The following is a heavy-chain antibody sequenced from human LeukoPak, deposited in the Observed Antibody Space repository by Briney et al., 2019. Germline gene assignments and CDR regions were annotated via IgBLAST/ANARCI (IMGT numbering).Heavy chain of an antibody. CDR3: ARLTFGGVIGFDY. D-gene: IGHD3-16*02. V-gene: IGHV3-48*04. Sequence: GGSLRVSCAASGFSFSSYGMNWVRQAPGKGLEWVSYISSSSSTIYYADSVKGRFTISRDNAKNSLYLQMNSLRAEDTAVYYCARLTFGGVIGFDYWGQGTLVTVSS. J-gene: IGHJ4*02. CDR2: ISSSSSTI. CDR1: GFSFSSYG.